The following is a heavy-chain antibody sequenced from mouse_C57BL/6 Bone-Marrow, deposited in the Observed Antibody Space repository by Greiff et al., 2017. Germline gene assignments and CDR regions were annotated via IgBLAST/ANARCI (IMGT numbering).Heavy chain of an antibody. CDR1: GYTFTNYW. V-gene: IGHV1-63*01. D-gene: IGHD2-4*01. Sequence: VQLQQSGAELVRPGTSVKMSCKASGYTFTNYWIGWAKQRPGHGLEWIGDIYPGGGYTNSNEKFKGKATLTADKSSSTAYMQFSSLTSEDSAIYYCAIYYEYDEYYFDYWGQGTTLTVSS. CDR2: IYPGGGYT. CDR3: AIYYEYDEYYFDY. J-gene: IGHJ2*01.